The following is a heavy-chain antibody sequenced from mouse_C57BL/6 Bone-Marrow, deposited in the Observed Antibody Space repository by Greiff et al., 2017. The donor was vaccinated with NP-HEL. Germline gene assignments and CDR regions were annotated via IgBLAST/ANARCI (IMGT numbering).Heavy chain of an antibody. Sequence: QVHLKQSGAELVKPGASVKLSCKASGYTFTEYTIHWVKQRSGQGLEWIGWFYPGSGSIKYNEKFKDKATLTADKSSSTVYMELSRLTSEDSAVYFCARHEGRGYSNEGFDYWGQGTTLTVSS. CDR3: ARHEGRGYSNEGFDY. V-gene: IGHV1-62-2*01. CDR2: FYPGSGSI. D-gene: IGHD2-5*01. J-gene: IGHJ2*01. CDR1: GYTFTEYT.